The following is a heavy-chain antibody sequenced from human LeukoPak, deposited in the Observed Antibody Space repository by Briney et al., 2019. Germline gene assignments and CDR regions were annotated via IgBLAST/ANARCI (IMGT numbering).Heavy chain of an antibody. D-gene: IGHD2-21*02. CDR3: ASAYCGGDCYPDY. CDR2: IYYSGST. J-gene: IGHJ4*02. CDR1: GGSISSGGYY. Sequence: SQTLSLTCTVSGGSISSGGYYWSWIRQHPGKGLEWIGYIYYSGSTYYNPSLKSRVTISVDTSKNQFPLKLSSVTAADTAVYYCASAYCGGDCYPDYWGQGTLVTVSS. V-gene: IGHV4-31*03.